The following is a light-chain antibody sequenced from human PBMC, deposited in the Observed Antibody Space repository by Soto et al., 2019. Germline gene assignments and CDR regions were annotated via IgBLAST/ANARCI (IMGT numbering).Light chain of an antibody. CDR3: SSSTSSSTCV. Sequence: QSALTQPASVSGSPGQSITISCTGTSSDVGGYNYVSWYQQHPGKAPKLMIYDVSNRPSGVSNRFSGSKSGNTASLTISGLQAEDEADYYCSSSTSSSTCVFRTGTKVTVL. J-gene: IGLJ1*01. V-gene: IGLV2-14*01. CDR1: SSDVGGYNY. CDR2: DVS.